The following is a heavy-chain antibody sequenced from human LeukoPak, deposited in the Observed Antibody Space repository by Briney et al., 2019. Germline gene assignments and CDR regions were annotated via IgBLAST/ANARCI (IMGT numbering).Heavy chain of an antibody. J-gene: IGHJ4*02. CDR3: AREYYDVLTGYYHFDY. CDR2: ISAYKDTT. Sequence: ASVKVSCKASGYTFNGHGIGWVRQAPGQGLEWMGWISAYKDTTKDAQRLQGRVTMTRDTSTSTAYMELRSLRSDDTAVYYCAREYYDVLTGYYHFDYWGQGTLVTVSS. D-gene: IGHD3-9*01. V-gene: IGHV1-18*01. CDR1: GYTFNGHG.